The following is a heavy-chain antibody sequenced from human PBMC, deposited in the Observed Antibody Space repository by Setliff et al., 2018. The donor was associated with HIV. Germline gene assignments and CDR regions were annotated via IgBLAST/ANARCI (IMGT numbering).Heavy chain of an antibody. Sequence: PGGSLRLSCAVSGFFFSDHYMSWIRQAPGKGLEWVSYISFSGNTIYYRDSVRGRFTISRDNAKNSLYLQMNSLRVEDTAIYFCARYFYASSSSAIDAWGQGVPVTVSS. CDR3: ARYFYASSSSAIDA. J-gene: IGHJ5*02. V-gene: IGHV3-11*04. CDR2: ISFSGNTI. D-gene: IGHD3-16*01. CDR1: GFFFSDHY.